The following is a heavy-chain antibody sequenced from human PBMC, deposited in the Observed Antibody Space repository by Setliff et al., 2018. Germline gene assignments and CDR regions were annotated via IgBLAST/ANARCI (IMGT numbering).Heavy chain of an antibody. D-gene: IGHD5-12*01. CDR3: VRGPGPSVVVAMPFDR. CDR2: MSPVYGIA. Sequence: ASVKVSCKTSGYSFTVFGISWVRQAPGQGLEWMGWMSPVYGIANYAEKFQGRVTMTTDTSTTTVYMEVASLRSDDTAVYYCVRGPGPSVVVAMPFDRWGQGTLVTAPQ. V-gene: IGHV1-18*01. J-gene: IGHJ4*02. CDR1: GYSFTVFG.